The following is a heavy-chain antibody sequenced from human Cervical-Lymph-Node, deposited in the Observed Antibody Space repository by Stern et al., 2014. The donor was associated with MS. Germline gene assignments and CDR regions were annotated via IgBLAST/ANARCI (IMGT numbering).Heavy chain of an antibody. CDR1: GGTFSSYA. D-gene: IGHD4-17*01. J-gene: IGHJ6*02. V-gene: IGHV1-69*01. CDR3: ARASYGDYVYYYYGMDV. Sequence: VQLVESGAEVKKPGSSVKVSCKASGGTFSSYAISWVRQAPGQGLEWMGGIIPIFGTANSAQKFQGRVTITADESTSTAYMELSSLRSEDTAVYYCARASYGDYVYYYYGMDVWGQGTTVTVSS. CDR2: IIPIFGTA.